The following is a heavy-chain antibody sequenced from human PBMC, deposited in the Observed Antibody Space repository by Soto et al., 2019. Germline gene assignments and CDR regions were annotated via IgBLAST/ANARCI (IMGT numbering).Heavy chain of an antibody. Sequence: EVQLVESGGGLVQPGRSLRLSCAASGFKFDDYAMHWVRQAPGKGLEWISGVSWESGSISYADSVKGRFTIARDNAQRSLYLQMNSLRVEDTALYYCVKETATTAPGLWQRHAMDFWGQGTTVTVSS. J-gene: IGHJ6*02. D-gene: IGHD6-25*01. CDR1: GFKFDDYA. V-gene: IGHV3-9*01. CDR2: VSWESGSI. CDR3: VKETATTAPGLWQRHAMDF.